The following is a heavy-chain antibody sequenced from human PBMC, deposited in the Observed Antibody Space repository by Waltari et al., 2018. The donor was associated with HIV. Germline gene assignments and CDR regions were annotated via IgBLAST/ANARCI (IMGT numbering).Heavy chain of an antibody. CDR3: ARTSSSSSPPYYYYYGMDV. J-gene: IGHJ6*02. D-gene: IGHD6-6*01. Sequence: QLQLQESGPGLVKPSETLSLTCTVSGGSISSSSYYWGWIRQPPGKGLEWIGSIYYSGSTYYNPSLKSRVTTSVDTSKNQFSLKLSSVTAADTAVYYCARTSSSSSPPYYYYYGMDVWGQGTTVTVSS. V-gene: IGHV4-39*07. CDR1: GGSISSSSYY. CDR2: IYYSGST.